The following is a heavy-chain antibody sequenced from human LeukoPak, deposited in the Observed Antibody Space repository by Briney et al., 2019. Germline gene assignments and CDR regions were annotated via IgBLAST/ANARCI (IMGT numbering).Heavy chain of an antibody. Sequence: PSETLSLTCAVSGGSISSSNWWSWVRQPPGKGLEWIGEIYHSGSTNYNPSLKSRVTISVDTSKNQFSLKLSSVTAADTAMYYCARGGRARRYYYMDVWGKGTTVTVSS. CDR3: ARGGRARRYYYMDV. J-gene: IGHJ6*03. CDR1: GGSISSSNW. V-gene: IGHV4-4*02. D-gene: IGHD6-13*01. CDR2: IYHSGST.